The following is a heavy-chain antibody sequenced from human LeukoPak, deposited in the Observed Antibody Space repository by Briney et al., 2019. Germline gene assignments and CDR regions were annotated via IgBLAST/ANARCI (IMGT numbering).Heavy chain of an antibody. CDR2: SYSSGST. Sequence: SQTLSLTCNVSGGSISTGTYYWSWIRQPAGKGLEWIGRSYSSGSTNYNPSLKSRVTISVDTSKNQFSLKLTSVTAADTAVYYCARDLLHRGYAFDIWGQGTMVTVSS. V-gene: IGHV4-61*02. CDR3: ARDLLHRGYAFDI. D-gene: IGHD3-22*01. CDR1: GGSISTGTYY. J-gene: IGHJ3*02.